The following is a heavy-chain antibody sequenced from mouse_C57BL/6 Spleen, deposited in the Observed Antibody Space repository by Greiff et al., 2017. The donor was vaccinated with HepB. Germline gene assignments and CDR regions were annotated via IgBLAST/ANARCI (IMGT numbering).Heavy chain of an antibody. V-gene: IGHV1-55*01. D-gene: IGHD2-5*01. CDR3: ARWSNTPHWSLDD. CDR2: IYPGSGST. Sequence: QVQLQQSGAELVKPGASVKMSCKASGYTFTSYWITWVKQRPGQGLEWIGDIYPGSGSTNYNEKFKSKATLTVDTSSSTAYMQLSSLTSEDSAVYYYARWSNTPHWSLDDWGTGTTVTVSS. J-gene: IGHJ1*03. CDR1: GYTFTSYW.